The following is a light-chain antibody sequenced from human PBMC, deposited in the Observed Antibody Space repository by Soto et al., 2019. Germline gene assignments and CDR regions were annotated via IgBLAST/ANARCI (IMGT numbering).Light chain of an antibody. Sequence: SALTQPASVSGSPGQSITISCTGTSSDVGTYNYVSWFQQHPGKAPKLMIYEVSNRPSGVSNRFSGFKSGNTASLTISGLQAEDATDYYCSSYTSSSTPYVVFGGGTKLTVL. CDR3: SSYTSSSTPYVV. CDR1: SSDVGTYNY. J-gene: IGLJ2*01. CDR2: EVS. V-gene: IGLV2-14*01.